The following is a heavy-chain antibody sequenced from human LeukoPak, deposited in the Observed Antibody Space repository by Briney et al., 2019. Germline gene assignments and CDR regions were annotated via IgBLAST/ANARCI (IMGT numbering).Heavy chain of an antibody. Sequence: GGSLRLSCAASGFTFSSYSMNWVRQAPGKGLEWVSYISPSSTSIYYADSVKGRFTFSRDNAKNSLYLQMSSPRDEDTAVYYCARAAYSSGPDYWGQGTLVTVSS. CDR3: ARAAYSSGPDY. CDR2: ISPSSTSI. J-gene: IGHJ4*02. CDR1: GFTFSSYS. D-gene: IGHD6-19*01. V-gene: IGHV3-48*02.